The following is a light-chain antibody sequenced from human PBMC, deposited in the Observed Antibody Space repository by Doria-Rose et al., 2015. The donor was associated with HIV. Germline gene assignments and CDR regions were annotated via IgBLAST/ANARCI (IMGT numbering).Light chain of an antibody. CDR1: QSISNW. J-gene: IGKJ1*01. CDR3: QHFDKYFSWT. Sequence: DIRVTQSPSTLSASVGDRVTITCRASQSISNWLAWYQQKPGQAPKLLIYKASTLQSGFPSRFRGSGSGTEFTLTINSLQPDDFATYYCQHFDKYFSWTFGHGTKVDIK. V-gene: IGKV1-5*03. CDR2: KAS.